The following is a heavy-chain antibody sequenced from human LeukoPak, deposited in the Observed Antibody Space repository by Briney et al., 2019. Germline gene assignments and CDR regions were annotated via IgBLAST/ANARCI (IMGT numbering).Heavy chain of an antibody. D-gene: IGHD4-17*01. CDR1: GDSTNTYF. CDR2: IYYTGTT. V-gene: IGHV4-59*01. J-gene: IGHJ4*02. CDR3: ASKSTDHGELRFDY. Sequence: SETLSLTCTISGDSTNTYFWSWIRQPPGKGLEWIGYIYYTGTTNYNPSLKSRVTISVDTSKNQFSLKVSSVTAADTGAYYCASKSTDHGELRFDYWGQGTLVTVSS.